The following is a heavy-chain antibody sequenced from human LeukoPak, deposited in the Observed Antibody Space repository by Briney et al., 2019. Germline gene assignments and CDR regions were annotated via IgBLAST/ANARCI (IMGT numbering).Heavy chain of an antibody. CDR1: GGSIISSDYH. D-gene: IGHD2-2*01. Sequence: SETLSLTCTVSGGSIISSDYHWGWVRQPPGKGLEWIGTISYSGNTDYNPSLKSRVTISVDTSKNQFSLKLSSVTAADTAVYYCARGGGYCSSTSCYGAYAVFYNWFDPWGQGTLVTVSS. CDR2: ISYSGNT. CDR3: ARGGGYCSSTSCYGAYAVFYNWFDP. J-gene: IGHJ5*02. V-gene: IGHV4-39*07.